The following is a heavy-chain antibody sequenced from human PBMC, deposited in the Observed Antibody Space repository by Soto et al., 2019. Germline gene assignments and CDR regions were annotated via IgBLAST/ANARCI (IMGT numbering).Heavy chain of an antibody. V-gene: IGHV4-31*03. CDR1: GGSISSGGYY. CDR3: ARWKAYCSSTSRQDYYYYYYMDV. D-gene: IGHD2-2*01. Sequence: QVQLQESGPGLVKPSQTLSLTCTVSGGSISSGGYYWSWIRQHPGKGLEWIGYIYYSGSTYYNPSLKSRVTITVDTSKNQFTLKLSSVTAADTAVDYCARWKAYCSSTSRQDYYYYYYMDVWGKGTTVTVSS. CDR2: IYYSGST. J-gene: IGHJ6*03.